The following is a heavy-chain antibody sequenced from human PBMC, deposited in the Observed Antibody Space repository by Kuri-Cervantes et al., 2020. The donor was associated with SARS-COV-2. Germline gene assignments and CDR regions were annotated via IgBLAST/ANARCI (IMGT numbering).Heavy chain of an antibody. CDR3: ARRFGDYGQFDY. V-gene: IGHV4-59*01. D-gene: IGHD2-21*01. CDR2: IYFTGNT. J-gene: IGHJ4*02. Sequence: GSLRLSCSVSGGSISSYYWSWIRQPPGKGLEWIGNIYFTGNTNYNPALGSRVTISIDTPKNQFSLMLGSLTAADTAVYYCARRFGDYGQFDYWGQGTLVIVSS. CDR1: GGSISSYY.